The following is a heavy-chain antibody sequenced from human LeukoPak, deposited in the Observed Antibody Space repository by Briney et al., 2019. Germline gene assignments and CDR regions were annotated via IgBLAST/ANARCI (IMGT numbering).Heavy chain of an antibody. CDR3: ARPRYYYDSSGYFDY. V-gene: IGHV4-34*01. CDR2: INHSGST. D-gene: IGHD3-22*01. J-gene: IGHJ4*02. CDR1: GGSFSGYY. Sequence: SETLSLTCAVYGGSFSGYYWSWIRQPPGKGLEWIGEINHSGSTNYNPSLKSRVTISVDTSKNQFSLKLSSVTAADTAAYYCARPRYYYDSSGYFDYWGQGTLVTVSS.